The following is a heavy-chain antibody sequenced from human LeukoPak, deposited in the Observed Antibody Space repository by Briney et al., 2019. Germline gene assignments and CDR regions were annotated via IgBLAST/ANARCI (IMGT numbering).Heavy chain of an antibody. CDR3: ARVGSSYCSSTSCRTFDY. CDR1: GFTFSSYG. V-gene: IGHV3-30*03. D-gene: IGHD2-2*01. J-gene: IGHJ4*02. Sequence: GGSLRLSCAASGFTFSSYGMHWVRQAPGKGLEWVAVISYDGSIEDYADSVKGRFTISRDNSKNTLYVQVNSLRAEDTAVYYCARVGSSYCSSTSCRTFDYWGQGTLVTVSS. CDR2: ISYDGSIE.